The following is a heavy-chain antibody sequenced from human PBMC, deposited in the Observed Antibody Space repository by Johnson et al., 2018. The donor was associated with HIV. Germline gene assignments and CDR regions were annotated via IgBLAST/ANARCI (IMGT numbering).Heavy chain of an antibody. CDR1: GFSFDDYA. CDR2: ISYDGKNK. D-gene: IGHD1-26*01. CDR3: ARDFGLEWELDGAFDI. Sequence: QVQLVESGGGVVQPGRSLRLSCAASGFSFDDYAMHWVRQAPGKGLEWVAVISYDGKNKDYADPVKGRFTISRDNAKNSLYLQMNSLRAEDTALYYCARDFGLEWELDGAFDIWGQGTMVTVSS. J-gene: IGHJ3*02. V-gene: IGHV3-30*03.